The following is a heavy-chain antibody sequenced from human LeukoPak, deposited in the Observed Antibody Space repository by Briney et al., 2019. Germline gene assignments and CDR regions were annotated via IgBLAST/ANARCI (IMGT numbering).Heavy chain of an antibody. D-gene: IGHD6-19*01. Sequence: GGSLRLSCAASGFSFINAWMSWVRQAPGKGLKWVGRIKSKVDGGTTDYAAPVKGNFTISRDDSKDTLYLQMNSLKTEDTAMYYCATGSNGWYYFDRWGQGTLVTVSS. CDR2: IKSKVDGGTT. CDR1: GFSFINAW. J-gene: IGHJ4*02. V-gene: IGHV3-15*01. CDR3: ATGSNGWYYFDR.